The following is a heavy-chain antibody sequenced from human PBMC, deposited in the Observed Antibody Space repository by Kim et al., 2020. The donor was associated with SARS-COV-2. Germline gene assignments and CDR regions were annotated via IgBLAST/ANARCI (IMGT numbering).Heavy chain of an antibody. CDR3: ARGVISLNAESVVTAICDAFDI. CDR1: GGSVSSGSYY. D-gene: IGHD2-21*02. V-gene: IGHV4-61*01. CDR2: IYYSGST. J-gene: IGHJ3*02. Sequence: SETLSLTCTVSGGSVSSGSYYWSWIRQPPGKGLEWIGYIYYSGSTNYNPSLKSRVTISVDTSKNQFSLKLSSVTAADPAVYYCARGVISLNAESVVTAICDAFDIWGQGTMVTVSS.